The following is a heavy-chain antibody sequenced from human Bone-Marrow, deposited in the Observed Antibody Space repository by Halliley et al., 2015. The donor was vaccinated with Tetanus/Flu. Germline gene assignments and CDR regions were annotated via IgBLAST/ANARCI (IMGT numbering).Heavy chain of an antibody. CDR1: GGSISSYY. Sequence: TLSLTCTVSGGSISSYYWSWIRQPPGKGLEWIGYIYYSGSTNYNPSLKSRVTISVDTSKNQFSLKLSSVTAADTAVYYCARHIDLAAPGVDVWGKGPSVTVSS. J-gene: IGHJ6*04. CDR2: IYYSGST. V-gene: IGHV4-59*08. D-gene: IGHD2-15*01. CDR3: ARHIDLAAPGVDV.